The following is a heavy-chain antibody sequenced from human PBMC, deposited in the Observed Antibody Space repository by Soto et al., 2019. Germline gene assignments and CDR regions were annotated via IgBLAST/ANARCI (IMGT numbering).Heavy chain of an antibody. V-gene: IGHV1-8*01. Sequence: ASVKVSCKASGYTFTSYDINWVRQATGQGLEWMGWMNPNSGNTGYAQKFQGRVTMTRNTSISTAYMELSSLRSEDTAVYYCARGVGYCISTSCYVNYYYYGMDVWGQGTTVTVSS. CDR3: ARGVGYCISTSCYVNYYYYGMDV. CDR2: MNPNSGNT. D-gene: IGHD2-2*01. J-gene: IGHJ6*02. CDR1: GYTFTSYD.